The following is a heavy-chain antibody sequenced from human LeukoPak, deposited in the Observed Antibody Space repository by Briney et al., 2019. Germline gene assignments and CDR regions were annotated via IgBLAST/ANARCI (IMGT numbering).Heavy chain of an antibody. CDR3: ARAGITGTTRSQRYYYYGMVV. D-gene: IGHD1-7*01. J-gene: IGHJ6*02. V-gene: IGHV4-34*01. CDR1: GGFFSGNY. CDR2: INHNGNT. Sequence: SETLSLTCTVDGGFFSGNYWTWIRQPPGKGLEWIGEINHNGNTNKNPSLKSRVTISVDTSKNQFSLKVISVTAADTAVYYCARAGITGTTRSQRYYYYGMVVWGQGTTVIVSS.